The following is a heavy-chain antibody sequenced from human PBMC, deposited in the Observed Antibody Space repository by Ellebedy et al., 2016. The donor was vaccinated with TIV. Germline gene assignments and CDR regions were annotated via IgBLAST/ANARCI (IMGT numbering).Heavy chain of an antibody. CDR2: IFPGDSHT. D-gene: IGHD3-10*01. V-gene: IGHV5-51*01. Sequence: PGGSLRPSCKGSGYSFTSYWIGWVRQMPGKGLEWMAIIFPGDSHTTYSPSFQGQVTISADKSISTAYLQWNSLKASDTAMYYCARGPGGEGLKFDYWGQGTLVTVSS. CDR3: ARGPGGEGLKFDY. CDR1: GYSFTSYW. J-gene: IGHJ4*02.